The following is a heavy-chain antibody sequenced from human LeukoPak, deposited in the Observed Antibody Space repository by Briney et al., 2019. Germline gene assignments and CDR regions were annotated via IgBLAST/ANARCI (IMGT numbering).Heavy chain of an antibody. Sequence: GGSLRLSCGASGFTFSSYGMHWVRQAPGKGLEWVAFIWDDGSDKYYADSVKGRFTISRDNSKNTLYLQMNSLRAEDTAVYYCARAPSSGWYYVDYWGQGTLVTVSS. J-gene: IGHJ4*02. CDR3: ARAPSSGWYYVDY. CDR1: GFTFSSYG. V-gene: IGHV3-30*02. D-gene: IGHD6-19*01. CDR2: IWDDGSDK.